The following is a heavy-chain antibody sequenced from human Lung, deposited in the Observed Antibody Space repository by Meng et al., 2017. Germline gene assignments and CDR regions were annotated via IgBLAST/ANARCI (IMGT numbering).Heavy chain of an antibody. CDR1: GFTFSTCT. D-gene: IGHD2-2*01. V-gene: IGHV3-21*01. CDR3: ARADCTSASCYGSYFDY. J-gene: IGHJ4*02. CDR2: ISSSSNYI. Sequence: EVQLVESGGGLVKPGGSLRLSCAVSGFTFSTCTMNWVRQAPGKGLEWVSSISSSSNYIYYADSLKGRFTISRDNPKNSLYLQMSSLRAEDTAVYYCARADCTSASCYGSYFDYWGQGTLVTVSS.